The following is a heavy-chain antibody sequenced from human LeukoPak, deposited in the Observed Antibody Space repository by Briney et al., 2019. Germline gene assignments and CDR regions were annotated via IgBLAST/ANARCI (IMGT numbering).Heavy chain of an antibody. CDR2: MYYSGST. CDR3: ARGVAGYGPYGY. J-gene: IGHJ4*02. D-gene: IGHD5-12*01. Sequence: SSETLSLTCTVSGDSISTYYWSWIRQPPGKGLEWIGYMYYSGSTNYNPSLKSRVTISLDTPKNQFSLRLNSVTAADTAVYYCARGVAGYGPYGYWGQGTLVTVSS. CDR1: GDSISTYY. V-gene: IGHV4-59*01.